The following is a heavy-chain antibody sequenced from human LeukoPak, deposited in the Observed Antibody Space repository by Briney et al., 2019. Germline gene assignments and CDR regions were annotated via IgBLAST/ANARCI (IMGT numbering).Heavy chain of an antibody. J-gene: IGHJ4*02. Sequence: GESLKISCKGSGYSFTSYWIGWVRQMPGKGLEWMGIIYPGDSDTRYSPSFQGQVTISADKSISTAYLQWSSLKASDTAMYYCARHRRPHYYDSSGYYPDYWGQGTLVTDSS. CDR3: ARHRRPHYYDSSGYYPDY. CDR2: IYPGDSDT. CDR1: GYSFTSYW. D-gene: IGHD3-22*01. V-gene: IGHV5-51*01.